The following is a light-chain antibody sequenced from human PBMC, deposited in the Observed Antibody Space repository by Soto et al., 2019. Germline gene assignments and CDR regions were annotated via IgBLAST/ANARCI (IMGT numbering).Light chain of an antibody. CDR3: QQYGSSPWT. CDR1: QSVSSSY. CDR2: GAS. J-gene: IGKJ1*01. Sequence: EIVLTQSPGTLSLSPGERATLSCSASQSVSSSYLAWYQQKPGQAPRLLIYGASSRATGIPDRFSGSGSGTDFTLTISRLEPEDFAVYYCQQYGSSPWTFGQGTKVDSK. V-gene: IGKV3-20*01.